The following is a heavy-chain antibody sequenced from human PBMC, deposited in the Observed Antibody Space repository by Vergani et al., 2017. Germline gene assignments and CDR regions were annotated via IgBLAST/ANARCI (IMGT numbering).Heavy chain of an antibody. CDR3: VRIRGVTTDY. D-gene: IGHD2-21*02. CDR2: IDWDDNK. J-gene: IGHJ4*02. CDR1: GFSLTTSGIC. V-gene: IGHV2-70*15. Sequence: QVTLRESGPALVKHTQTLTLTCTFSGFSLTTSGICMTWIRQPPGKALEWLARIDWDDNKYYSTSLKTRLTISKDTSNNQVVLTMTNMDPVDTATYYCVRIRGVTTDYWGQGTLVTVSS.